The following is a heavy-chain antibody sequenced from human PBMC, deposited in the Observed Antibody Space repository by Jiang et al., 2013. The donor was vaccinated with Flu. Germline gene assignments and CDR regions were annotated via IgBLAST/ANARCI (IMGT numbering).Heavy chain of an antibody. Sequence: EWVAVIWYDGSNKYYADSVKGRFTISRDNSKNTLYLQMNSLRAEDTAVYYCARDPIKGAATAISLGYWGQGTLVTVSS. V-gene: IGHV3-33*01. D-gene: IGHD2-2*02. J-gene: IGHJ4*02. CDR3: ARDPIKGAATAISLGY. CDR2: IWYDGSNK.